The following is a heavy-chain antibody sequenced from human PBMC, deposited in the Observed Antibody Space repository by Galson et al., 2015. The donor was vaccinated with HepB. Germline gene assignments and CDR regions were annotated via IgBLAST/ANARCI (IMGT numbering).Heavy chain of an antibody. Sequence: SLRLSCAASGFSFSTYAMHWVRQAPGKGLEWVAVIWFDGSNKYYVDSVRGRFTISRDNSKNKLYLQMNSLGVEDTAVYYCATDHGSRVRDSGGFDIWGQGTMVTVSS. CDR3: ATDHGSRVRDSGGFDI. CDR2: IWFDGSNK. V-gene: IGHV3-33*01. CDR1: GFSFSTYA. D-gene: IGHD5-24*01. J-gene: IGHJ3*02.